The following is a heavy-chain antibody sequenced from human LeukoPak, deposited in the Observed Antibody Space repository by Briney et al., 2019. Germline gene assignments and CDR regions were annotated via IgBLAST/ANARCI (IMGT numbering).Heavy chain of an antibody. Sequence: GGSLRLSCAASGFTFSSYWMSWVRQAPGKGLEWVANIKQDGSEKYYVDSVKGRFTISRDNAKNSLYLQMNSLRAEDTAVYYCARDGYSYGFPYFDYWGQGTLVTVSS. CDR3: ARDGYSYGFPYFDY. CDR1: GFTFSSYW. V-gene: IGHV3-7*01. D-gene: IGHD5-18*01. J-gene: IGHJ4*02. CDR2: IKQDGSEK.